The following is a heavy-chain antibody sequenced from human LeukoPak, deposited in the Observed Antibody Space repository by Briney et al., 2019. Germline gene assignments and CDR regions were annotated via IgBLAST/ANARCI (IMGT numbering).Heavy chain of an antibody. CDR3: ASGSREW. Sequence: HPGGSLRLSCAASGFTFSRYWMSWVRQAPGKGLERLANIKEDGSEKYYVDSVKGRFTISRDNAKNSLYLQMNSLRAEDTSVYYCASGSREWWGQGTLVTVSS. V-gene: IGHV3-7*01. D-gene: IGHD3-10*01. CDR2: IKEDGSEK. CDR1: GFTFSRYW. J-gene: IGHJ4*02.